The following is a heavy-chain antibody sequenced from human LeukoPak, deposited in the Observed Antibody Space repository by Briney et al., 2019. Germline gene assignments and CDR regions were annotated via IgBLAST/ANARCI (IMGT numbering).Heavy chain of an antibody. CDR1: GFTVSSNY. D-gene: IGHD3-22*01. CDR2: IYGSGST. CDR3: ARGDFYDPQGMDV. Sequence: PGGSLRLSCAASGFTVSSNYMSWVRQAPGKGLEWVSVIYGSGSTYYAGSVKGRFTISRDNSKNTLYLQMNSLRAEDTAVYYCARGDFYDPQGMDVWGQGTTVTVSS. V-gene: IGHV3-66*01. J-gene: IGHJ6*02.